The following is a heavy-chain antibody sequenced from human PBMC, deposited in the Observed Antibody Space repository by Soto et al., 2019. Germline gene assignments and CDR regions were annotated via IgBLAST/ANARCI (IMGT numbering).Heavy chain of an antibody. CDR1: GGSISHYY. Sequence: SETLSLTCTVSGGSISHYYWSWVRQPPGKGLEWIGYIYYSGSTNYNPSLKSRLTISVDTSNNQFSLDLYSATAADTAVYYCARTNPECYCPDDYYGMDVWGQGTTVTVSS. CDR3: ARTNPECYCPDDYYGMDV. CDR2: IYYSGST. D-gene: IGHD2-8*01. J-gene: IGHJ6*02. V-gene: IGHV4-59*01.